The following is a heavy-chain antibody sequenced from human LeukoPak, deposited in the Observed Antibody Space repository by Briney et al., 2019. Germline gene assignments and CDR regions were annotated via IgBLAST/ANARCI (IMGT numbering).Heavy chain of an antibody. CDR3: ARGGTFVVVTSINY. D-gene: IGHD2-21*02. CDR2: ISSSGKTI. Sequence: GGSLRLSCAASGFTFSSYSMNWVRQAPGKGLEWISYISSSGKTIYYADSVKGRFTISRDNAKNSLHLHMDGLRADDTAVYYCARGGTFVVVTSINYWGQGTLATVSS. V-gene: IGHV3-48*04. CDR1: GFTFSSYS. J-gene: IGHJ4*02.